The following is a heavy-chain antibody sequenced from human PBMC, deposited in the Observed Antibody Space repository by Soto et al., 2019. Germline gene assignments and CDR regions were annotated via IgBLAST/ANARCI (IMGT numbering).Heavy chain of an antibody. CDR3: ARDRIVVDWYGMDV. CDR1: GGAFSSYT. V-gene: IGHV1-69*04. D-gene: IGHD3-22*01. J-gene: IGHJ6*02. Sequence: ASVKVSCKASGGAFSSYTISWVRQAPGQGLEWMGRIIPILGIANYAQKFQGRVTITADKSTSTAYMELSSLRSEDTAVYYCARDRIVVDWYGMDVWGQGTKVTVSS. CDR2: IIPILGIA.